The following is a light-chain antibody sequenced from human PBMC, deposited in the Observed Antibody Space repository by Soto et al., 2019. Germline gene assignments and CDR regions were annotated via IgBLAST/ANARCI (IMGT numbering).Light chain of an antibody. V-gene: IGKV1D-17*01. J-gene: IGKJ4*01. CDR3: LQHNSYPRVT. Sequence: NLQMTQSPSAMSASVGDRVTITCRARQGISNYLAWFQQKPGKVPKHLIYAASSLQSGVPSRFSGSGSGTEFTLTISSLQPEDFATYYCLQHNSYPRVTFGGGTKVEIK. CDR1: QGISNY. CDR2: AAS.